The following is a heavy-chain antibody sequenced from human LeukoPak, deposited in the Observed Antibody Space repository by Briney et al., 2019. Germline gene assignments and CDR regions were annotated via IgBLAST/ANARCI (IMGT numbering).Heavy chain of an antibody. CDR2: IYSGGST. CDR3: ARGLGVTSPLSMSPGLDY. Sequence: GGSLRLSCAASGFTVSSNYMSWVRQAPGKGLEWVSVIYSGGSTYYADSVKGRFTISRDNSKNTLYLQMNSLRAEDTAVYYCARGLGVTSPLSMSPGLDYWGQGTLVTVSS. D-gene: IGHD4-17*01. CDR1: GFTVSSNY. J-gene: IGHJ4*02. V-gene: IGHV3-66*01.